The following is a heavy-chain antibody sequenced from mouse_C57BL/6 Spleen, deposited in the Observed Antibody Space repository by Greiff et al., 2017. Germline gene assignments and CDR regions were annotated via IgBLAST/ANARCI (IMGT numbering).Heavy chain of an antibody. CDR2: FYPGSGSI. CDR1: GYTFTEYT. CDR3: ARHESYGNYVLDFDY. Sequence: QVHVKQSGAELVKPGASVKLSCKASGYTFTEYTIHWVKQRSGQGLEWIGWFYPGSGSIKYNEKFKDKATLTADKSSSTVYMELSRLTSEDSAVYFCARHESYGNYVLDFDYWGQGTTLTVSS. D-gene: IGHD2-1*01. V-gene: IGHV1-62-2*01. J-gene: IGHJ2*01.